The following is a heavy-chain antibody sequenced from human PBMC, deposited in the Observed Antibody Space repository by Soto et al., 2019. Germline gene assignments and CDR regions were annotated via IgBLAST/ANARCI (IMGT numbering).Heavy chain of an antibody. CDR1: GFTVSGNY. CDR2: IYTGGNT. CDR3: ARAGIAVADPLDS. J-gene: IGHJ4*02. Sequence: GGSLRLTCAASGFTVSGNYMTWVRQAPGKGLEWVSLIYTGGNTFYADSVKGRFTISRDNSKNTLYLQMNSLRVEDTAIYYCARAGIAVADPLDSCGKGTLVTVYS. D-gene: IGHD6-19*01. V-gene: IGHV3-66*01.